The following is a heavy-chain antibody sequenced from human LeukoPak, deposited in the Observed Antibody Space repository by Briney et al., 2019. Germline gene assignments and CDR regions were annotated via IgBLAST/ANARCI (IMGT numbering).Heavy chain of an antibody. CDR1: GFTFSSYE. Sequence: GGSLRLSCAASGFTFSSYEMNWVRQAPGKGLEWVSYISSSGSTIYYADSVKGRFTISRDNSKNTLYLQMNSLRAEDTAVYYCAKGGSSSWDYFDHWGQGTLVTVSS. CDR3: AKGGSSSWDYFDH. D-gene: IGHD6-13*01. V-gene: IGHV3-48*03. J-gene: IGHJ4*02. CDR2: ISSSGSTI.